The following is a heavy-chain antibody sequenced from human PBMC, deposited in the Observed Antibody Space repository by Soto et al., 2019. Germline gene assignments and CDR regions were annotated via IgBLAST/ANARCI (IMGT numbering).Heavy chain of an antibody. CDR3: ARGYARSDY. V-gene: IGHV3-7*03. CDR1: GFTFSTYW. CDR2: IKEDGSEK. Sequence: GGSLRLSCAASGFTFSTYWMIWVRQAPGKGLEWVANIKEDGSEKYYVDSVKGRFTISRDNAKNSLYLQMNSLRAEDTAVYYCARGYARSDYWGQGAMVTVYS. J-gene: IGHJ4*02. D-gene: IGHD2-15*01.